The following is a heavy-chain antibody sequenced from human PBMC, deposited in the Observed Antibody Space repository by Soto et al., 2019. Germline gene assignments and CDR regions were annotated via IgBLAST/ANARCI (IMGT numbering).Heavy chain of an antibody. CDR3: AKSDYASSLSYYGMDV. Sequence: GGSLRLSCAASVFTFSSYGMHCVRQAPDKGLEWVAVISYDGSNKYYADSVKGRFTISRDNSKNTLYLQMNSLRAEDTAVYYCAKSDYASSLSYYGMDVWGQGTTVTVSS. J-gene: IGHJ6*02. V-gene: IGHV3-30*18. D-gene: IGHD4-17*01. CDR1: VFTFSSYG. CDR2: ISYDGSNK.